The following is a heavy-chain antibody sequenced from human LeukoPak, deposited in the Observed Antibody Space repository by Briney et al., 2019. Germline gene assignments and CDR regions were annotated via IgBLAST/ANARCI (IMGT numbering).Heavy chain of an antibody. CDR2: IKQDGSEK. J-gene: IGHJ4*02. Sequence: GGSLRLSCAASGFTFSSYWMSWVRQAPGKGLEWVANIKQDGSEKYYVDSVKGRFTISRDNAKNSLYLQMNSLRAEDTAVYYCARVLQGHIVVGLLGVDYWGQGTLVTVSS. V-gene: IGHV3-7*01. D-gene: IGHD2-21*01. CDR3: ARVLQGHIVVGLLGVDY. CDR1: GFTFSSYW.